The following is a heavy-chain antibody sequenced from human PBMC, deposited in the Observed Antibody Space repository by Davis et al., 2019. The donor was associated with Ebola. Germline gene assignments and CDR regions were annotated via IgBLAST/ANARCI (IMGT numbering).Heavy chain of an antibody. Sequence: LRLSCAASGFTFSSYAMSWIRQPPGKGLEWIGEINHSGSTNYNPSLKSRVTISVDTYKNQFSLKLSSVTAADTAVYYCARGIAAAGPFDYWGQGTLVTVSS. CDR1: GFTFSSYA. CDR2: INHSGST. V-gene: IGHV4-34*01. D-gene: IGHD6-13*01. J-gene: IGHJ4*02. CDR3: ARGIAAAGPFDY.